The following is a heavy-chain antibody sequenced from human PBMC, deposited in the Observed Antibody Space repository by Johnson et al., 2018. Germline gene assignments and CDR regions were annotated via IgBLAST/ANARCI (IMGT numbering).Heavy chain of an antibody. J-gene: IGHJ3*02. CDR2: VYHTGST. CDR1: GDSISIPHW. Sequence: QVQLQESGPRLVKPSETLSLTCGVSGDSISIPHWWSWVRQPPGKGLEWIGEVYHTGSTNYNPSLKSRVTISADMFKNQISLKLSFVTAADTAVYYCAKTQRDCSSWCAFDIWGQGTVVTVSS. V-gene: IGHV4-4*02. CDR3: AKTQRDCSSWCAFDI. D-gene: IGHD2-21*02.